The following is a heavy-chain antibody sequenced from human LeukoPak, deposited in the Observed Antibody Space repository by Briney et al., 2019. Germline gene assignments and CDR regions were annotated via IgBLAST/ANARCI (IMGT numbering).Heavy chain of an antibody. CDR2: INTNTGNP. D-gene: IGHD6-13*01. CDR3: ARDGYSSSWYYYYGMDV. V-gene: IGHV7-4-1*01. Sequence: ASVKVSCKASGYTFTSYAMNWVRQAPGQGLEWMGWINTNTGNPTYAQGFTGRFVFSLDTSVSTAYLQIGSLKAEDTAVYYCARDGYSSSWYYYYGMDVWGQGTTVTVSS. J-gene: IGHJ6*02. CDR1: GYTFTSYA.